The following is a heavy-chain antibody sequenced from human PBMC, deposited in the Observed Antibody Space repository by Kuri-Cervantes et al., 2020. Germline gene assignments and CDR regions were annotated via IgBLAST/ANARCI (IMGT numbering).Heavy chain of an antibody. V-gene: IGHV4-34*01. D-gene: IGHD3-22*01. CDR3: ASPPYYDSSGYPGA. CDR1: GGSFSGYY. Sequence: SQTLSLTCAVYGGSFSGYYWSWIRQPPGKGLEWIGSIYYSGSTYYNPSLKSRVTISVDTSKNQFSLKLSSVTAADTAVYYCASPPYYDSSGYPGAWGQGTLVTVSS. J-gene: IGHJ4*02. CDR2: IYYSGST.